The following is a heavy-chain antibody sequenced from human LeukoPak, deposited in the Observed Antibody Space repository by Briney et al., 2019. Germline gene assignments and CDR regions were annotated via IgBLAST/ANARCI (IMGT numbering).Heavy chain of an antibody. Sequence: SETLSLTCTVSGDSINSLDLWSWVRQPPGKGLEWIGEMYLSGTTHSNPSVKSRVTMSIDKSKNQFFLNLSSVTAADTAVYYCAGLVGRYSSGLYYYYFDYWGQGTLVAVSS. V-gene: IGHV4-4*02. J-gene: IGHJ4*02. CDR2: MYLSGTT. CDR3: AGLVGRYSSGLYYYYFDY. D-gene: IGHD3-22*01. CDR1: GDSINSLDL.